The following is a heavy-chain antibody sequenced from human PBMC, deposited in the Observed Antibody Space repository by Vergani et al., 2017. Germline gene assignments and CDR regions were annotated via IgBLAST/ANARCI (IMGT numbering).Heavy chain of an antibody. V-gene: IGHV3-23*01. Sequence: EVQLLASGGDLVQPGGCLRLSCAASGFTFNHYAMNWVRQAPGKGLEWVSGISCSGGSTYYAGSVKGRFTISRDSSKNTLYLQMNSLSAGDTAVYYCAKANPRKSGYDYLYYYHAMDVWGQGTTVTVSS. CDR3: AKANPRKSGYDYLYYYHAMDV. J-gene: IGHJ6*02. D-gene: IGHD5-12*01. CDR1: GFTFNHYA. CDR2: ISCSGGST.